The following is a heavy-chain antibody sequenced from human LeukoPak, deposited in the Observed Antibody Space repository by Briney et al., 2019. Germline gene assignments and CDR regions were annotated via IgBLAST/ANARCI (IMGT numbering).Heavy chain of an antibody. CDR2: ISRSGSTK. V-gene: IGHV3-11*01. CDR1: YY. CDR3: ARVLRYCSGGNCYSGGLGYMDV. J-gene: IGHJ6*03. Sequence: YYWGWIRQPPGKGLEWVSSISRSGSTKYYADSVKGRFTISRDNAKNSLFLQMNSLRAEDTAVYYCARVLRYCSGGNCYSGGLGYMDVWGKGTTVTISS. D-gene: IGHD2-15*01.